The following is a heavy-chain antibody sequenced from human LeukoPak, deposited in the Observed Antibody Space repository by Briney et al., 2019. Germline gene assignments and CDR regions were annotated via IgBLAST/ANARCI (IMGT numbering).Heavy chain of an antibody. Sequence: PSETLSLTCTVSGGSISSYYWSWIRQPPGKGLEWIGYIYYSGSTNYNPSLKSRVTISVDTSKNQFSLKLSSVTAADTAVYYCASSADYVWGSYRSYYFDYWGQGTLVTVSS. CDR1: GGSISSYY. V-gene: IGHV4-59*01. D-gene: IGHD3-16*02. CDR3: ASSADYVWGSYRSYYFDY. J-gene: IGHJ4*02. CDR2: IYYSGST.